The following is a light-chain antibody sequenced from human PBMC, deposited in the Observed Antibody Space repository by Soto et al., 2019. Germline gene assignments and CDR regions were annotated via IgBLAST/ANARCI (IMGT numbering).Light chain of an antibody. CDR2: DAS. J-gene: IGKJ1*01. CDR1: QTISSW. Sequence: TQSPGTLSFSAGDRATLSCRASQTISSWLAWYQQKPGKAPKLLIYDASSLESGVPSRFSGSGSGTEFTLTITSLQPDDFATYYCQQYNSYPWTFGQGTKVDI. V-gene: IGKV1-5*01. CDR3: QQYNSYPWT.